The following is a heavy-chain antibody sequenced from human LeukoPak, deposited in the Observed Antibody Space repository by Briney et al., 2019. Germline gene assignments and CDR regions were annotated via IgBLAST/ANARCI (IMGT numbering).Heavy chain of an antibody. CDR1: GFTFSSYW. J-gene: IGHJ3*02. D-gene: IGHD6-19*01. Sequence: GGSLRLSCAASGFTFSSYWMHWVRHAPGKGLVWVSRINSDGSSTSYADSVKGRFTISRDNAKNTLYLQMNSLRAEDTAVYYCARTVAGLPLDAFDIWGQGTMVTVSS. CDR3: ARTVAGLPLDAFDI. CDR2: INSDGSST. V-gene: IGHV3-74*01.